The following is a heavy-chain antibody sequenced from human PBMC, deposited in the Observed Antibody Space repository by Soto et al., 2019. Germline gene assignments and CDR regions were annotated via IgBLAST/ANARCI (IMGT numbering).Heavy chain of an antibody. CDR2: INPSGGST. Sequence: VKVSCKASGYTFTSYYMHWVRQAPGQGLEWMGIINPSGGSTSYAQKFQGRVTMTRDTSTSTVYMELSSLRSEDTAVFYCARGGGIIAAAGTHFDYWGQGTLVTVSS. CDR1: GYTFTSYY. V-gene: IGHV1-46*01. J-gene: IGHJ4*02. D-gene: IGHD6-13*01. CDR3: ARGGGIIAAAGTHFDY.